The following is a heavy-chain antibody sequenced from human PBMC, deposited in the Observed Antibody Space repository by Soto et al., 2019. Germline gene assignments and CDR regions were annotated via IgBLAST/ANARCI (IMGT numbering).Heavy chain of an antibody. J-gene: IGHJ6*02. CDR1: GYTLTELS. CDR2: FDPEDGET. CDR3: VTGSSGLPWGYYYGMDV. Sequence: ASVKVSCKVSGYTLTELSMHWVRQAPGKGLEWMGGFDPEDGETIYAQKFQGRVTMTEDTSTDTAYMELSSLRSEDTAVYYCVTGSSGLPWGYYYGMDVWGQGTTVTVSS. V-gene: IGHV1-24*01. D-gene: IGHD6-19*01.